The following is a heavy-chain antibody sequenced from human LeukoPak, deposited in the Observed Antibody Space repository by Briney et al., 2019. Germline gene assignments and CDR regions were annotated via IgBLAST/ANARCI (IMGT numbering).Heavy chain of an antibody. Sequence: GGSLRLSCAASGFSFSSYWMHWVRQAPGKGLVWVSRINSYESSTNYADSVKGRFTISRDNAKNTLYLHMNSLRAEDTAVYYCAKDREVVGVDYWGQGTLVTVSS. D-gene: IGHD2-15*01. V-gene: IGHV3-74*01. CDR2: INSYESST. CDR3: AKDREVVGVDY. CDR1: GFSFSSYW. J-gene: IGHJ4*02.